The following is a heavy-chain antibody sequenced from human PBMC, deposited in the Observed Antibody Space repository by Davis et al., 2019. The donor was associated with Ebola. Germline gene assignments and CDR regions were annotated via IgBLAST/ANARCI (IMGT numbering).Heavy chain of an antibody. V-gene: IGHV4-30-2*01. CDR3: ARDPPYDQGYDY. CDR1: GDSISSGAYS. Sequence: MPSETLSLTCAVSGDSISSGAYSWSWIRQPPGKGLEWIGYIYHSGSTYYNPSLKSRVTISVDRSRNQFSLQLSSVTPEDTAVYYCARDPPYDQGYDYWGQGILVTVSS. D-gene: IGHD3-22*01. CDR2: IYHSGST. J-gene: IGHJ4*02.